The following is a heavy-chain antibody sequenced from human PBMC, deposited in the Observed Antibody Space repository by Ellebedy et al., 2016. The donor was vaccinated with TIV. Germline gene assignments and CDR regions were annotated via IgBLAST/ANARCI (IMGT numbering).Heavy chain of an antibody. Sequence: GGSLRLSXAASGFTFDDYAMHWVRQAPGKGLEWVSGISWNSGKISYADSVKGRFSISRDNGKNSLYLQMNSLRVEDTALYYCVKDQHDILTGFDYWGQGTLVTVSS. V-gene: IGHV3-9*01. CDR1: GFTFDDYA. J-gene: IGHJ4*02. CDR2: ISWNSGKI. CDR3: VKDQHDILTGFDY. D-gene: IGHD3-9*01.